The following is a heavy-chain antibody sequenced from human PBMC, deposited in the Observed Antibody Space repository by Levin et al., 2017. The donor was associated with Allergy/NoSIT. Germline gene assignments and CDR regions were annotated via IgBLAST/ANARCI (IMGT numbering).Heavy chain of an antibody. Sequence: GGSLRLSCAASGLTFSRYGMSWVRQAPGKGLEWVSVISNSGDTTYYADFVKGRFTTSRDNSKNTLYLQMNSLRAEDTAVYYCAKDVTTGYYYYYGMDVWGQGTTVTVSS. CDR1: GLTFSRYG. D-gene: IGHD1-1*01. V-gene: IGHV3-23*01. J-gene: IGHJ6*02. CDR3: AKDVTTGYYYYYGMDV. CDR2: ISNSGDTT.